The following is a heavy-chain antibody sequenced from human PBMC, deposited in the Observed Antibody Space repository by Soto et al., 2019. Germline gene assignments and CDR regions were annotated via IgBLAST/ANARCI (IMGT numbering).Heavy chain of an antibody. V-gene: IGHV1-2*04. CDR1: GYTFTGYY. CDR3: ARGFRYSSSWYFDY. CDR2: INPNSGGT. J-gene: IGHJ4*02. Sequence: ASVKVSCKASGYTFTGYYMHWVRQAPGQGLEWMGWINPNSGGTNYAQKFQGWVTMTRDTSISTAYMELSRLRSDDTAVYYCARGFRYSSSWYFDYWGQGTLVTVSS. D-gene: IGHD6-13*01.